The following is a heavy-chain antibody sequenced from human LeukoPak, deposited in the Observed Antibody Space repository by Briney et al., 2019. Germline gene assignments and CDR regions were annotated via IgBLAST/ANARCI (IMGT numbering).Heavy chain of an antibody. CDR3: ALHGYCSSTSCYMGYGMDV. Sequence: GESLKISCKGSGYSFTSYWIGWVRQMPGKGLEWMGIIYPGDSDTRYSPSFQGQVTISAHKSISTAYLQWSSLKASDTAMYYCALHGYCSSTSCYMGYGMDVWGQGTTVTVSS. CDR2: IYPGDSDT. CDR1: GYSFTSYW. V-gene: IGHV5-51*01. D-gene: IGHD2-2*02. J-gene: IGHJ6*02.